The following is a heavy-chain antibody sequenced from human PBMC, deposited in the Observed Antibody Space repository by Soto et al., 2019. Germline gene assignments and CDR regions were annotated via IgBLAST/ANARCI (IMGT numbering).Heavy chain of an antibody. CDR1: GYTFTGYY. CDR2: INPNSGGT. V-gene: IGHV1-2*02. Sequence: ASVKVSCKASGYTFTGYYMHWVRQAPGQGLEWMGWINPNSGGTNYAQKFQGRVTMTRDTSISTAYMELSRLRSDDTAVYYCARDRGVVVPALTLDPWGQGTLVTVSS. CDR3: ARDRGVVVPALTLDP. D-gene: IGHD2-2*01. J-gene: IGHJ5*02.